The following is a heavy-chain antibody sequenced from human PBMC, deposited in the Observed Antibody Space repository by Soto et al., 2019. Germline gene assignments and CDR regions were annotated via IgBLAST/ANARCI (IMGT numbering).Heavy chain of an antibody. V-gene: IGHV3-23*01. J-gene: IGHJ2*01. CDR1: GFIFSGYA. CDR2: FSGNGGST. D-gene: IGHD3-22*01. CDR3: AKDRDYDTSGYSYVGYFAL. Sequence: EVQLLESGGGLVQPGGSLRLSFVAFGFIFSGYAMAWVRQAPGKGLEWVSTFSGNGGSTYYADSGKGRFTISRDNSKNTLYLQMHSLRAEDTAVYYCAKDRDYDTSGYSYVGYFALWGRGALVTVSS.